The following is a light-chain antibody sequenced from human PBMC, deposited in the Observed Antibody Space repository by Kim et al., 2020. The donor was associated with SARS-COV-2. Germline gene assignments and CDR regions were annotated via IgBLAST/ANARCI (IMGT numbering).Light chain of an antibody. Sequence: QSVLTQPPSASGTPGQTVAISCSGSSSNIGTNNVNWYQQLPGTVPRLLMYSHNHRPSGVPDRFSGSKSGTSASLAISGLQSEDEADYYCAAWDDSLNSVVFGGGTQLTVL. CDR2: SHN. CDR3: AAWDDSLNSVV. CDR1: SSNIGTNN. V-gene: IGLV1-44*01. J-gene: IGLJ2*01.